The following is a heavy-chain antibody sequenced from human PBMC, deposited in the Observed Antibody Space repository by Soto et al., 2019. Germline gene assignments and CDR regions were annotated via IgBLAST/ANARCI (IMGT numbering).Heavy chain of an antibody. Sequence: PGGSLRLSCAASGFTFNSYPMHWVRQAPGKGLEWVALISYDGSNKYYADSVKGRFTISRDNSKNTLYLQMNSLRAEDTAVYYCARAPNYYDNSGPSPAFDYWGQGTLVTVSS. CDR1: GFTFNSYP. CDR2: ISYDGSNK. CDR3: ARAPNYYDNSGPSPAFDY. J-gene: IGHJ4*02. D-gene: IGHD3-22*01. V-gene: IGHV3-30-3*01.